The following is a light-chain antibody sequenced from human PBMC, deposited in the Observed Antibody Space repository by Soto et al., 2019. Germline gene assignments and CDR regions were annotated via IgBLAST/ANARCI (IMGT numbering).Light chain of an antibody. CDR3: QQYASSPLT. V-gene: IGKV3-20*01. J-gene: IGKJ4*01. CDR2: GAS. CDR1: QSVGKNF. Sequence: EIVLTQSPRTLSLSPGERATLSCRASQSVGKNFLAWYQQKLGQAPRLLILGASSRATGIPDRFSGSGSGTDFALTINRLEPEDFAVYYCQQYASSPLTFGGGTKVEIK.